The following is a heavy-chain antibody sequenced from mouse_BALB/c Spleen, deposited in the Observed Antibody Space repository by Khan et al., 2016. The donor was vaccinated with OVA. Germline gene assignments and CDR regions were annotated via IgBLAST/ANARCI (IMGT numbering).Heavy chain of an antibody. Sequence: QVQLKESGPGLVAPSQSLSITCTVSGFSLTSYGVSWVRQPPGQGLEWLGVIWGDGGTNYHSALISRLSIIQANSKSQAFLKLNRLETDDTATYYGAINEYGFDGFAYWGQGTLVTVSA. D-gene: IGHD2-2*01. V-gene: IGHV2-3*01. CDR1: GFSLTSYG. J-gene: IGHJ3*01. CDR2: IWGDGGT. CDR3: AINEYGFDGFAY.